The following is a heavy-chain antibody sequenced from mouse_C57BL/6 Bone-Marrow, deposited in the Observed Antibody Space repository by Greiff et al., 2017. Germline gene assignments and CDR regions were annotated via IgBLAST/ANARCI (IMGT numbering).Heavy chain of an antibody. J-gene: IGHJ4*01. D-gene: IGHD2-14*01. CDR2: ISSGGDYI. V-gene: IGHV5-9-1*02. CDR3: TRPYVHYAMDY. Sequence: DVMLVESGEGLVKPGGSLKLSCAASGFTFRSYAMSWVRQTPEKRLEWVAYISSGGDYIYYADTVKGRFTISRDNARNTLYLQMSSLKSEDTAMYYCTRPYVHYAMDYWGQGTSVTVSS. CDR1: GFTFRSYA.